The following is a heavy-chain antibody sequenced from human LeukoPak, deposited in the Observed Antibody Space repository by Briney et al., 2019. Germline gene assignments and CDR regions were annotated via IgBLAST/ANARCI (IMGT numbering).Heavy chain of an antibody. Sequence: GESLKISCKGSGYCFTSYWIGWLRQMPGKGLEWMGIIYPGDSDTRYSPSFQGQVTISADKSISTAYLPRSSLKASDTAMYCYELKGSSWTYWGQGTLVTVSS. D-gene: IGHD6-13*01. CDR2: IYPGDSDT. V-gene: IGHV5-51*01. CDR3: ELKGSSWTY. CDR1: GYCFTSYW. J-gene: IGHJ4*02.